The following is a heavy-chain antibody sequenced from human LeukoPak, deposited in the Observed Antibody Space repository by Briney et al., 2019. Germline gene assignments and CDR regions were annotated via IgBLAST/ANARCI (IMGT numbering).Heavy chain of an antibody. CDR3: ARAPLSGTYYTDAFDI. Sequence: SETLSLTCTVSGGSISSYYWSWIRQPPGKGLEWIGYIYYSGSTNYKPSLKSRVTISVDTSKNQFSLTLTSVTAADTAVYFCARAPLSGTYYTDAFDIWGQGTMVTVSS. CDR1: GGSISSYY. V-gene: IGHV4-59*12. D-gene: IGHD1-26*01. J-gene: IGHJ3*02. CDR2: IYYSGST.